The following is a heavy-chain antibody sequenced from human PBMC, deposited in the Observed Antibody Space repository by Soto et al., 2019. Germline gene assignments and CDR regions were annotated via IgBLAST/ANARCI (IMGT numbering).Heavy chain of an antibody. V-gene: IGHV3-11*01. CDR1: GFTFSDYY. D-gene: IGHD5-12*01. CDR3: ASSEYSGYDLDY. Sequence: GGSLRLSCAASGFTFSDYYMSWIRQAPGKGLEWVSYISSSGSTIYYADSVKGRFTISRDNAKNSLYLQMNSLRAEDTAVYYCASSEYSGYDLDYWGQGTLVTVSS. CDR2: ISSSGSTI. J-gene: IGHJ4*02.